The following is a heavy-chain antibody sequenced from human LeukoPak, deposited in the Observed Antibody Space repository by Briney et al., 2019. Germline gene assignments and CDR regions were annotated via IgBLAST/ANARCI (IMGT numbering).Heavy chain of an antibody. CDR2: ISFDGNNK. D-gene: IGHD6-19*01. V-gene: IGHV3-30*04. Sequence: GGSLRLSCAASGFTFSSSAMHWVRQAPGKGLEWVAVISFDGNNKYYADSAKGRFTISRDNSKNTLYLQMHSLRAEDTAVYYCAKDIAPIAVAGTVLYYWGQGTLVTVSS. J-gene: IGHJ4*02. CDR3: AKDIAPIAVAGTVLYY. CDR1: GFTFSSSA.